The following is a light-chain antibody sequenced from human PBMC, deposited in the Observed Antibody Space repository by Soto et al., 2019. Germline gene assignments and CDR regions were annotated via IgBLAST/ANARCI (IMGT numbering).Light chain of an antibody. CDR2: LNSDGSH. CDR1: SGHSSYA. Sequence: QLVLTQSPSASAYLGASVKLTCTLSSGHSSYAIAWHQQQPEKGPRFLMKLNSDGSHSKGDGISDRFSGSSSGAERYLTISSLQSEDEADYYCQTWGADSVIFGGGTKLTVL. J-gene: IGLJ2*01. V-gene: IGLV4-69*01. CDR3: QTWGADSVI.